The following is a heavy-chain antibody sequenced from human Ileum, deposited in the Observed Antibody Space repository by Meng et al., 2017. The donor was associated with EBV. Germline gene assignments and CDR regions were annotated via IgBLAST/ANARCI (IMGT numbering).Heavy chain of an antibody. J-gene: IGHJ4*02. D-gene: IGHD3-22*01. CDR2: IYYSGST. CDR1: GYSISSTNW. Sequence: QVQLRESGPGLVKPSETLSLTCAVSGYSISSTNWWGWIRQPPGKGLEWIGYIYYSGSTSYNPSLKSRVTMSVDTSKNQFSLNLNSVTAVDTAVYYRARNVPGTSAYYDWGQGTLVTVSS. CDR3: ARNVPGTSAYYD. V-gene: IGHV4-28*01.